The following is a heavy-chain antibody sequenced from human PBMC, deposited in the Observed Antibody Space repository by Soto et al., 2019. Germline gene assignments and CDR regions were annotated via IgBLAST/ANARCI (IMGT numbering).Heavy chain of an antibody. CDR1: GYTFSNFG. J-gene: IGHJ4*02. D-gene: IGHD1-26*01. CDR2: ITPYNGNA. CDR3: ARARMYSGAYHDY. V-gene: IGHV1-18*04. Sequence: WASVKVSCKASGYTFSNFGINWVRLAPGQGLEWMGWITPYNGNANYAQKHQDRLTITTDTSTNTAYLELRSLRSDDTAVYFCARARMYSGAYHDYWGQGALVTVSS.